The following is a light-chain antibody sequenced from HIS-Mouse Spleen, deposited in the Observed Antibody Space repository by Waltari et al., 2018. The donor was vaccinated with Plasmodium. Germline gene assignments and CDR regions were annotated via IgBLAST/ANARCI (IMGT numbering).Light chain of an antibody. Sequence: QSALTQPASVSGSPGQSITISCPGTSSDVGRSNLFLWYQQHPGKAPKLMIYEGSKRPSGVSNRFSGSKSGNTASLTISGLQAEDEADYYCCSYAGSSTFVVFGGGTKLTVL. J-gene: IGLJ2*01. CDR1: SSDVGRSNL. CDR3: CSYAGSSTFVV. CDR2: EGS. V-gene: IGLV2-23*03.